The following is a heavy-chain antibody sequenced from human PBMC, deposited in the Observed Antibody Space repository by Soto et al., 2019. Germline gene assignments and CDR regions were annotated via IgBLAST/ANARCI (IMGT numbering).Heavy chain of an antibody. CDR3: ARVLGYCSSTSCKNWFDP. J-gene: IGHJ5*02. V-gene: IGHV1-3*01. Sequence: ASVKVSCKASGYTFTSYAMHWVRQAPGQRLEWMGWINAGNGNTKYSQKFQGRVTITRDTSASTAYMELSSLRSEDTAVYYCARVLGYCSSTSCKNWFDPWGQGTLVTVSS. CDR2: INAGNGNT. D-gene: IGHD2-2*01. CDR1: GYTFTSYA.